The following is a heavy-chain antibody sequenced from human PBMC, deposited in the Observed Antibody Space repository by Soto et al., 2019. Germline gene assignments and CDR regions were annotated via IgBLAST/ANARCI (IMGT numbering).Heavy chain of an antibody. Sequence: QVQLVQSGAEVKKPGASGKVSCKASGYTFTTYGIAWARQAPGQGLEWMGWINTYNGNTNYAQNVQGRVTLTTDTSTSTAYMELRSLRSNDTAIYYCAMVDVYVTPSPQDVWGQGTTVIVSS. D-gene: IGHD3-16*01. CDR3: AMVDVYVTPSPQDV. J-gene: IGHJ6*02. CDR1: GYTFTTYG. V-gene: IGHV1-18*01. CDR2: INTYNGNT.